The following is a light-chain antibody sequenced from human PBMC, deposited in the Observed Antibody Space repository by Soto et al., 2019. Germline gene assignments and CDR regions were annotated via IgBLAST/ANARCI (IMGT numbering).Light chain of an antibody. V-gene: IGLV2-8*01. CDR2: EVS. Sequence: QSALTQPPSASGSPGQSVTISCTGTSSDVGGYNYVSWYQQHPGKAPKLMIYEVSKRPSGVPDRFSGSKFGNTASLTVSGLQAEDEADYYCSSYAGSKVFGGGTKLTVL. CDR1: SSDVGGYNY. CDR3: SSYAGSKV. J-gene: IGLJ2*01.